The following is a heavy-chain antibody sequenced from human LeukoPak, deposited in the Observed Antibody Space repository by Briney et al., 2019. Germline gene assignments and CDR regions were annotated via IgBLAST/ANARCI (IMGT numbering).Heavy chain of an antibody. D-gene: IGHD6-19*01. Sequence: ASVKVSCKASGYTITSYDINWVRQATGQGLEWMGWMNPNSGNTGYAQKFQGRVTMTRNTSISTAYMELSSLRSEDTAVYYCARGGIAVAGNYYYYYMDVWGKGTTVTVSS. CDR2: MNPNSGNT. J-gene: IGHJ6*03. V-gene: IGHV1-8*01. CDR1: GYTITSYD. CDR3: ARGGIAVAGNYYYYYMDV.